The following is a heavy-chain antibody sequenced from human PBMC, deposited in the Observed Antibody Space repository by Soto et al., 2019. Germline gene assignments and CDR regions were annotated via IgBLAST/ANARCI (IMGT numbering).Heavy chain of an antibody. CDR2: ISWDGGST. CDR1: GFTFDVYT. Sequence: EVQLVESGGVVVQPGGSLRLSCAASGFTFDVYTMHWVRQAPGKGLEWVSLISWDGGSTYYADSVKGRFTISRDNSKNSLYLQMNSLRTEDTALYYCAKGLLATIFGETYYYYGMDVWGQGTTVTVSS. CDR3: AKGLLATIFGETYYYYGMDV. V-gene: IGHV3-43*01. J-gene: IGHJ6*02. D-gene: IGHD3-3*01.